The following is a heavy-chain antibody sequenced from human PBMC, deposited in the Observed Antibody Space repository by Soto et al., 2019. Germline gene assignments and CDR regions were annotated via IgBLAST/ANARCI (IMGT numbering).Heavy chain of an antibody. CDR1: GFTFSNAW. CDR2: IKSKTDDGTT. CDR3: TTGPFDF. V-gene: IGHV3-15*07. J-gene: IGHJ4*02. Sequence: EVQLVESGGGLVKPGGSLRLSCAASGFTFSNAWMNWVRQAPGKGLEWVGRIKSKTDDGTTAYAAPVKGKFIISRDDSKNTLDLQMNSLKTEDTAVYYCTTGPFDFWGQGTLVTVSS.